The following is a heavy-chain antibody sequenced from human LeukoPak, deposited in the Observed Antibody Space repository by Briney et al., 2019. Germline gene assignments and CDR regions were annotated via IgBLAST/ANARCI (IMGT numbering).Heavy chain of an antibody. D-gene: IGHD3-16*02. Sequence: RGSLRLSCAASGFTPSRNYTGWVRPAPEEGLEWVSVIYSVVSTYYADSVKGRFTISRDNSKNTLYLQMNSLRAEDTAVDYCARSLDGNLSFDYWGQGTLVTVSS. V-gene: IGHV3-66*02. CDR3: ARSLDGNLSFDY. CDR2: IYSVVST. J-gene: IGHJ4*02. CDR1: GFTPSRNY.